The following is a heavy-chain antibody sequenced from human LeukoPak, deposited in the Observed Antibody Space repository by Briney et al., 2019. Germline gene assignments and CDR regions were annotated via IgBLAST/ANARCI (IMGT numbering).Heavy chain of an antibody. CDR2: IFASGST. V-gene: IGHV4-4*07. J-gene: IGHJ4*02. CDR1: GASINSDY. D-gene: IGHD3-10*01. Sequence: SETLSLTCTVSGASINSDYWTWVRQVAGKGLEWIGRIFASGSTNYNPYLRSRITMSVDTSKNQFSLDLSSVTAADTGVYYCVRGWAPRGEKSSFASWGQGTLVTDSS. CDR3: VRGWAPRGEKSSFAS.